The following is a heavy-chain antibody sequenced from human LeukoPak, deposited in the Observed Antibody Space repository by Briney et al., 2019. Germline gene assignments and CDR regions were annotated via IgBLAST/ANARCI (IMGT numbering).Heavy chain of an antibody. D-gene: IGHD2-2*02. CDR2: IMIGGDGK. V-gene: IGHV3-23*01. CDR3: AREWQQLYPGSLFHATDY. J-gene: IGHJ4*02. Sequence: GGSLRLSCAGSGFTFNNYAMSWVRRAPRKGLEWVSTIMIGGDGKHYADSVKGRFTISRDRSESTLYLQMNGLRAEDTAVYYCAREWQQLYPGSLFHATDYWGQGTLVTVSS. CDR1: GFTFNNYA.